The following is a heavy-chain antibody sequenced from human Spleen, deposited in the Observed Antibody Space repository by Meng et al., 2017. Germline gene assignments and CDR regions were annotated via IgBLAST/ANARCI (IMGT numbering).Heavy chain of an antibody. CDR2: ISGYSGNT. J-gene: IGHJ5*02. Sequence: QVQRVQVGAEVRKPWASVKVSCKTSGYIFASYGISWVRQAPGQGLEWMGWISGYSGNTYYEQKFKGRVTMTTDTSTSTGYMELRSLTSDDTAVYYCARDEGSSWANWFAAWGQGTRVTCAS. V-gene: IGHV1-18*01. D-gene: IGHD6-13*01. CDR1: GYIFASYG. CDR3: ARDEGSSWANWFAA.